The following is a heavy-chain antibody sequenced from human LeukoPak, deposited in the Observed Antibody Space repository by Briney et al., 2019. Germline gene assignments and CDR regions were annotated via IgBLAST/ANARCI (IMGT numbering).Heavy chain of an antibody. CDR1: GFTFSSYG. V-gene: IGHV3-23*01. J-gene: IGHJ4*02. Sequence: GGTLRLSCAASGFTFSSYGMSWVRQAPGKGLEWVSAISGSGGSTYYADSVKGRFTISRDSSKNTLYLQMNSLRAEDTAVYYCAKAGMSGSYFHLEYWGQGTLVTVSS. CDR2: ISGSGGST. CDR3: AKAGMSGSYFHLEY. D-gene: IGHD1-26*01.